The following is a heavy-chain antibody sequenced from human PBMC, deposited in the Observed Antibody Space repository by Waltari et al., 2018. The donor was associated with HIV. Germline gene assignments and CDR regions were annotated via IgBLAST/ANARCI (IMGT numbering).Heavy chain of an antibody. Sequence: DVQLVESGGGLVQPGGSLRLSCAVSGFTFDKYAMHWVRQVPGKGLEWVSGFSLDSDRIDYADSVKGRFTVSRDNAKNSLYLQMNSLRVEDTSLYYCGKDLTPGGLDVWGQGTTVIVSS. V-gene: IGHV3-9*01. CDR2: FSLDSDRI. J-gene: IGHJ6*02. CDR3: GKDLTPGGLDV. CDR1: GFTFDKYA.